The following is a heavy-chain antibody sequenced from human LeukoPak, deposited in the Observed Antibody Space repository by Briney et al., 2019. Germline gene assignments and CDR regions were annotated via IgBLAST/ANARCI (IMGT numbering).Heavy chain of an antibody. CDR3: ARGRIYFDSTGYPTRHFDF. CDR1: GGSFSGFY. CDR2: INHSGST. V-gene: IGHV4-34*01. D-gene: IGHD3-22*01. J-gene: IGHJ4*02. Sequence: SETLSLTCGVSGGSFSGFYWNWIRQPPGKGLEWIADINHSGSTNYSPSLASRVSVSADASKNQFSLKLNSVTAADTAVYYCARGRIYFDSTGYPTRHFDFWGRGTLVTVSS.